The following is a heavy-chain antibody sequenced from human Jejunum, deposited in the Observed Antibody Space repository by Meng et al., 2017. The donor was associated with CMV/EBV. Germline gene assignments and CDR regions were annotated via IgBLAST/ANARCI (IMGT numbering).Heavy chain of an antibody. J-gene: IGHJ4*02. Sequence: QERVQLSGAGLLKPSETLSLTCAVYGGSFSGYYWSWIRHPPGKGLEWIGEINHSRGTKYNPSLKSRVTISADTSKNQFSLKLTSVTAADTAVYYCARGNYDSSGYYLDYWGQGTLVTVSS. CDR1: GGSFSGYY. D-gene: IGHD3-22*01. V-gene: IGHV4-34*01. CDR2: INHSRGT. CDR3: ARGNYDSSGYYLDY.